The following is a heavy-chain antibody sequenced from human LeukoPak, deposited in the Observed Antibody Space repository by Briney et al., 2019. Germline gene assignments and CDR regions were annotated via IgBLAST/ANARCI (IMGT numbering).Heavy chain of an antibody. Sequence: ASVKVSCKASGYTFTSYGISWVRQAPGQGLEWMGWISAYNGNTNYAQRLQGRVTMTTDTSTSTAYMELRSLRSDDTAVYYCARAWGSIAVAAIDYWGQGTLVTVSS. CDR2: ISAYNGNT. D-gene: IGHD6-19*01. V-gene: IGHV1-18*04. CDR3: ARAWGSIAVAAIDY. CDR1: GYTFTSYG. J-gene: IGHJ4*02.